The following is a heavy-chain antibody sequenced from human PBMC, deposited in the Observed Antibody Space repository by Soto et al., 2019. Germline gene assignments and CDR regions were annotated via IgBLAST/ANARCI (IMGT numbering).Heavy chain of an antibody. D-gene: IGHD3-10*01. V-gene: IGHV4-4*02. CDR3: ARSYMVRGVANWFDP. CDR1: GGSISSSNW. Sequence: SETLSLTCAVSGGSISSSNWWSWVRQPPGKGLEWIGEIYHSGSTNYNPSLKSRVTISVDRSKNQFSLKLSSVTAADTAVYYCARSYMVRGVANWFDPWSQGTLVTVSS. CDR2: IYHSGST. J-gene: IGHJ5*02.